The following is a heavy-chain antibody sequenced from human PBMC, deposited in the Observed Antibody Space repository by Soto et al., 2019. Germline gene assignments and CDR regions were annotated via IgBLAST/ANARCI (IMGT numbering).Heavy chain of an antibody. J-gene: IGHJ4*02. CDR1: GFTFTSSA. Sequence: SVKVSCKAAGFTFTSSAMQWVRQARGQRLEWIGWIVVGSGNTNYAQKFQERVTITRDTSKNQFSLKLSSVTAADTAVYYCARSGDDILTGPPYYFDYWGQGTLVTVSS. V-gene: IGHV1-58*02. D-gene: IGHD3-9*01. CDR2: IVVGSGNT. CDR3: ARSGDDILTGPPYYFDY.